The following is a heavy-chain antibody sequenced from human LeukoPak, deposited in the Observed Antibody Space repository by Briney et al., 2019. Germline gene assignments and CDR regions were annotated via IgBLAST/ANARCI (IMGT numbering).Heavy chain of an antibody. D-gene: IGHD2-2*01. Sequence: GGSLRLSCAASGNYWMHWVRQAPGKGLVRVSHINSDGSWTSYADSVKGQFTISKDNAKNTVYLQMNNLRAEDTAVYYCVSFYEAYWGRGTLVTVSS. CDR1: GNYW. CDR2: INSDGSWT. J-gene: IGHJ4*02. V-gene: IGHV3-74*01. CDR3: VSFYEAY.